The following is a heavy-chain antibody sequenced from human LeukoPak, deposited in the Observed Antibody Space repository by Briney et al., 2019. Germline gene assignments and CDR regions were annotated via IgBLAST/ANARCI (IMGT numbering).Heavy chain of an antibody. Sequence: NPGGSLRLSCAASGFTFSSYAMSWVRQAPGKGLEWVSAISGSGGSTYYADSVKGRFTISRDNSKNTLYLQMNSLRAEDTAVYYCAKDEYSGYEGYFDYWGQGTLVTVSS. CDR3: AKDEYSGYEGYFDY. D-gene: IGHD5-12*01. CDR2: ISGSGGST. CDR1: GFTFSSYA. J-gene: IGHJ4*02. V-gene: IGHV3-23*01.